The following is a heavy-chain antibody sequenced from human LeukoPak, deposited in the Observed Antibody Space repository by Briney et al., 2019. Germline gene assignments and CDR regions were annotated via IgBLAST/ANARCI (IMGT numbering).Heavy chain of an antibody. V-gene: IGHV4-39*07. CDR1: GGSISSSSYY. CDR2: INHSGST. CDR3: ARGTWIQLWPGRNYFDY. D-gene: IGHD5-18*01. J-gene: IGHJ4*02. Sequence: SETLSLTCTVSGGSISSSSYYWGWIRQPPGKGLEWIGEINHSGSTNYNPSLKSRVTISVDTSKNQFSLKLSSVTAADTAVYYCARGTWIQLWPGRNYFDYWGQGTLVTVSS.